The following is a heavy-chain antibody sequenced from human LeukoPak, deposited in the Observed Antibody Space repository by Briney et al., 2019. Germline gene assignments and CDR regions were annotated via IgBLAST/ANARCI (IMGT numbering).Heavy chain of an antibody. D-gene: IGHD6-19*01. CDR2: SYYSGST. V-gene: IGHV4-39*01. CDR1: GGSISSSSYY. J-gene: IGHJ4*02. CDR3: ASYSSGSDY. Sequence: SETLSLTCTVSGGSISSSSYYWGWIRQPPGKGLEWIGSSYYSGSTYYNPSLKSRVTISVDTSKNQFSLKLSSVTAADTAVYYCASYSSGSDYWGQGTLVTVSS.